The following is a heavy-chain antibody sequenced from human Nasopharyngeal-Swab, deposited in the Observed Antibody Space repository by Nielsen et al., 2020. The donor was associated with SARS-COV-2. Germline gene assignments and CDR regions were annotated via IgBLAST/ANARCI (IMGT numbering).Heavy chain of an antibody. J-gene: IGHJ5*02. V-gene: IGHV3-11*04. CDR3: ARDRHCSSTSCYLPWFDP. D-gene: IGHD2-2*01. Sequence: GESLKISCAASGFTFSDYYMSWIRQAPGKGLEWVSYISSSGSTIYYADSVKGRFTISRDNAKNSLYLQMNSLRAEDTAVYYCARDRHCSSTSCYLPWFDPWGQGTLVTVSP. CDR2: ISSSGSTI. CDR1: GFTFSDYY.